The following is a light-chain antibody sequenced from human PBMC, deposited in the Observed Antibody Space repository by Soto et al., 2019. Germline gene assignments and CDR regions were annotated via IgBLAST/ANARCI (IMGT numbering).Light chain of an antibody. Sequence: QSVLTQPPSASGTPGQSVTLSCSGSTSNIGSNAVNWYQQLPGTAPKLLIYKNNQRPSGVPDRFSGSKFGTSASLAISGLQSEDEAEYHCAAWDDSLHGVAFGGGTKLTVL. CDR1: TSNIGSNA. CDR3: AAWDDSLHGVA. V-gene: IGLV1-44*01. CDR2: KNN. J-gene: IGLJ3*02.